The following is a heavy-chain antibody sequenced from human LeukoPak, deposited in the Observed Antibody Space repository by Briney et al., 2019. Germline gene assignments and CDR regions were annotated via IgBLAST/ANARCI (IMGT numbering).Heavy chain of an antibody. CDR3: AKEGEKGNFYFYYMDV. J-gene: IGHJ6*03. Sequence: GGSLRLSCEVSGFTPSHFWMHWVRQAPGKGLEWVSGITWKSGTIGYADSVKGRFSISRDNAKNSLFLQMNSLRGEDTALYYCAKEGEKGNFYFYYMDVWGKGTTVTVSS. CDR2: ITWKSGTI. CDR1: GFTPSHFW. D-gene: IGHD3-16*01. V-gene: IGHV3-9*02.